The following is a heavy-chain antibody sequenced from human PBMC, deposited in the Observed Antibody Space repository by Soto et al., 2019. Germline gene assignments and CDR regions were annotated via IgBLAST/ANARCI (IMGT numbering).Heavy chain of an antibody. V-gene: IGHV3-23*01. J-gene: IGHJ4*02. CDR3: TKYASSSWSLFDF. Sequence: GGSLRLSCAASGFTFSSYAMSWARQAPGKGLEWVAAVTGSGDSTYYADSVKGRFTISRDNSRNTLYLQMNSLRAEDTAVYYCTKYASSSWSLFDFRGQRTQVTVSS. CDR2: VTGSGDST. CDR1: GFTFSSYA. D-gene: IGHD6-13*01.